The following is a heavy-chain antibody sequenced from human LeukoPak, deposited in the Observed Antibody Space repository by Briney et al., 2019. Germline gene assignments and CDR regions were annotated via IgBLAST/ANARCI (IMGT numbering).Heavy chain of an antibody. Sequence: ASVKFSCKASGYTFTIYGISWVRQAPGQGVEWMGWISAYNGNTKYAQKLQGRVTMTTDTSASTAYMELRSLRSDDTAVYYCARLFGDGYNSERLDYWGQGTLVTVYS. CDR2: ISAYNGNT. J-gene: IGHJ4*02. CDR3: ARLFGDGYNSERLDY. D-gene: IGHD5-24*01. V-gene: IGHV1-18*01. CDR1: GYTFTIYG.